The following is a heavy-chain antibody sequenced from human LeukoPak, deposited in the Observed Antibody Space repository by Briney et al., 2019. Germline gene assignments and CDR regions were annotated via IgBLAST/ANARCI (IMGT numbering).Heavy chain of an antibody. CDR2: INHSGST. D-gene: IGHD3-16*02. Sequence: SETLSLTCAVYGGSFSGYYWSWIRQPPGKGLEWIGEINHSGSTNYNPSLKSRVTISVDTSNNQFFLKLSSVTAADTAVYYCARHHDYVWGSYRLNPGYYFDYWGQGTLVTVSS. J-gene: IGHJ4*02. CDR1: GGSFSGYY. CDR3: ARHHDYVWGSYRLNPGYYFDY. V-gene: IGHV4-34*01.